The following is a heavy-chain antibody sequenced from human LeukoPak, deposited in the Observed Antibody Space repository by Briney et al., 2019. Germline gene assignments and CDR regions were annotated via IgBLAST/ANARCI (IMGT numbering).Heavy chain of an antibody. Sequence: GASVKVSCKASGYTFTNYGITWVRQAPGQGLEWMGWISGHQGNTKYAQNFQGRVTMTIDTSTSTAYMDLRSLRSDDTAIYFCARSDVATITAGPFEYWGQGTLVAVSS. CDR3: ARSDVATITAGPFEY. V-gene: IGHV1-18*01. CDR2: ISGHQGNT. J-gene: IGHJ4*02. D-gene: IGHD5-12*01. CDR1: GYTFTNYG.